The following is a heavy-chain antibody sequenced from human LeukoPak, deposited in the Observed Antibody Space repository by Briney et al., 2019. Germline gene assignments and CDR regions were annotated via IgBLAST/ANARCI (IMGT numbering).Heavy chain of an antibody. CDR3: AAATFDY. CDR1: GFTFSSYS. CDR2: IYSGGSA. J-gene: IGHJ4*02. Sequence: GGSLRLSCAASGFTFSSYSMSWVRQAPGKGLEWVSVIYSGGSAYYSDSVQGRFTISRDNSKNTLYLQMNSLRAEDTAVYYCAAATFDYWGQGTLVTVSS. V-gene: IGHV3-66*01. D-gene: IGHD6-25*01.